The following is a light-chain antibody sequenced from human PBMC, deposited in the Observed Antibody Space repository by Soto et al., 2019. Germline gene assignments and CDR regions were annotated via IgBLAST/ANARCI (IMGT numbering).Light chain of an antibody. CDR3: QQSYSTPTWT. Sequence: DLQMTQSPSSLSASVGDRVTIICRASQSIRNYLNWYQQKPGKAPKLLIYNAISLQSGVPSRFSGSGSGTYFTLTIIGLQPEDFATYYCQQSYSTPTWTFGQGTKVEV. V-gene: IGKV1-39*01. CDR2: NAI. CDR1: QSIRNY. J-gene: IGKJ1*01.